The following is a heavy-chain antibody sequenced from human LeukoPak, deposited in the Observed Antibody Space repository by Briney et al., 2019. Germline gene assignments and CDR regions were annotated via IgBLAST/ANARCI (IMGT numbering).Heavy chain of an antibody. D-gene: IGHD7-27*01. Sequence: GGSLRLSCAASGFTFSTYVMHWVRQAPGKGLEWVAIIWYDGTNKYYADSVKGRFTISRDNSKNTLYLQMNSLRAEDTAVYYCARDHNWGNEVDHWGQGALVTV. CDR1: GFTFSTYV. V-gene: IGHV3-33*08. J-gene: IGHJ4*02. CDR2: IWYDGTNK. CDR3: ARDHNWGNEVDH.